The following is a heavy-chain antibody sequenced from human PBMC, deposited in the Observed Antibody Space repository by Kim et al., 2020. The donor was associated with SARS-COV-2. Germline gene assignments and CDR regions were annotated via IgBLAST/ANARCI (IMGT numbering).Heavy chain of an antibody. CDR2: IYYSGST. CDR3: SRAAAGPYFDY. CDR1: GGSFSSYY. Sequence: SETLSLTCTVSGGSFSSYYWSWIRQPPGKGLEWIWYIYYSGSTNYNPSLKSRFSTSVDTSKNNFSLKQSSVTAADTAVYYCSRAAAGPYFDYCGQGTLVT. D-gene: IGHD6-19*01. J-gene: IGHJ4*02. V-gene: IGHV4-59*01.